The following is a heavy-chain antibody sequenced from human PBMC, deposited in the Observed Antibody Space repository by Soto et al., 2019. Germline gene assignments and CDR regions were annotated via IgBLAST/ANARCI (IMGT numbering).Heavy chain of an antibody. CDR3: ARDYSSPYYYYGMDV. CDR1: GFTFSSYA. D-gene: IGHD6-13*01. V-gene: IGHV3-30-3*01. Sequence: GGSLRLSCAASGFTFSSYAMHWVRQAPGKGLEWVAVISYDGSNKYYADSVKGRFTISRDNSKNTLYLQMNSLRAEDTAVYYCARDYSSPYYYYGMDVWGQGTTVTVSS. J-gene: IGHJ6*02. CDR2: ISYDGSNK.